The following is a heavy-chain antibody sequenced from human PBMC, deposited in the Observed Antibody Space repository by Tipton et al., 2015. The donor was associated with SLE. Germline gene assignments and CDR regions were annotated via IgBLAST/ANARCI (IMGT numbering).Heavy chain of an antibody. D-gene: IGHD1-14*01. V-gene: IGHV4-34*01. Sequence: TLSLTCTVFDGSLSGYYWAWLRQSPGKGLEWIGEISHDGGANYNPSLESRGTISLETSKNQFSLKLTSVTAADTAVYYCARVKIEYTSSAAGTLDYWGQGTLVTVSS. CDR3: ARVKIEYTSSAAGTLDY. J-gene: IGHJ4*02. CDR2: ISHDGGA. CDR1: DGSLSGYY.